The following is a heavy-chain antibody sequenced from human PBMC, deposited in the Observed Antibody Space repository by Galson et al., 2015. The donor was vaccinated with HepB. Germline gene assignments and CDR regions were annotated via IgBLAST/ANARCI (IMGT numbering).Heavy chain of an antibody. D-gene: IGHD3-3*01. V-gene: IGHV3-23*01. J-gene: IGHJ3*02. CDR2: ISGSGGST. Sequence: SLRLSCAASGFTFSSYAMSWVRQAPGKGLEWVSAISGSGGSTYYADSVKGRFTISRDNSENTLYLQMNSLRAEDTAVYYCANGPARINDFWSGYQDAFDIWGQGTMVTVSS. CDR3: ANGPARINDFWSGYQDAFDI. CDR1: GFTFSSYA.